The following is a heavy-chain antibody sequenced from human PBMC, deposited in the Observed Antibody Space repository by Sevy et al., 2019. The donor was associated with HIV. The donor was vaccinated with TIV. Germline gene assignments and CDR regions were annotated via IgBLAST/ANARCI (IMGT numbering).Heavy chain of an antibody. CDR3: AKESGSYYDFWSGHDAFAI. CDR1: GFNFSSYG. V-gene: IGHV3-30*18. J-gene: IGHJ3*02. CDR2: ISYDGSSK. Sequence: GGSLRLSCAASGFNFSSYGMHWVRQAPGKGLEWVAVISYDGSSKYYADSVKGRFTISRDNSKNTVYLQITRLRAEDTAVYYCAKESGSYYDFWSGHDAFAIWGQGTMVTVSS. D-gene: IGHD3-3*01.